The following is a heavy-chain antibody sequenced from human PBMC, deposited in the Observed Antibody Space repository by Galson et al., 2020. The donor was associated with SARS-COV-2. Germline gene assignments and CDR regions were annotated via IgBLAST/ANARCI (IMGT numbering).Heavy chain of an antibody. J-gene: IGHJ6*02. CDR2: FDPEDGET. D-gene: IGHD3-3*01. Sequence: ASVKVSCKVSGYTLTELSMHWVRQAPGKGLEWMGGFDPEDGETIYAQKFQGRVTMTEDTSTDTAYMELSSLRSEDTAVYYCATGRAIFGVVTSYYYYYGMDVWGQGTTVTVSS. CDR1: GYTLTELS. CDR3: ATGRAIFGVVTSYYYYYGMDV. V-gene: IGHV1-24*01.